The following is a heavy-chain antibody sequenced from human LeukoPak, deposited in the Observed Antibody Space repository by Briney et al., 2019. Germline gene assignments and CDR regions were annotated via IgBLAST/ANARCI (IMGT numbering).Heavy chain of an antibody. J-gene: IGHJ4*02. CDR1: GGSFSGYY. Sequence: SETLSLTCAVYGGSFSGYYWSWIRQPPGKGLEWIGEINHSGSTNYNPSLKSRVTISVDTSKNQFSLKLSSVTAADTAVYYCAREPYCSSTSCPANFDYWGQGTLVTDSS. CDR2: INHSGST. CDR3: AREPYCSSTSCPANFDY. V-gene: IGHV4-34*01. D-gene: IGHD2-2*01.